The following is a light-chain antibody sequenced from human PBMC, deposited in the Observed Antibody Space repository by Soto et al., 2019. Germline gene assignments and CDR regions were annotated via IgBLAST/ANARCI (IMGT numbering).Light chain of an antibody. CDR2: YAS. CDR1: QSVSNN. Sequence: EIMMTQSPATLSVSPGERATLSCRASQSVSNNLAWYQQKPGQAPRLLIYYASTRATGIPARFSGSGSVTEFTLPISSLQSEDFALYYCQQYNNWPPITFGQGTRLEIK. CDR3: QQYNNWPPIT. V-gene: IGKV3-15*01. J-gene: IGKJ5*01.